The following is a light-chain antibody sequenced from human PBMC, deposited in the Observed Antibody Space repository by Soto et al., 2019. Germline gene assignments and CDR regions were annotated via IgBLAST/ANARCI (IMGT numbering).Light chain of an antibody. CDR2: EVS. CDR3: SSYTSSSTLV. V-gene: IGLV2-14*01. Sequence: QSALTQPASVSGSPGQSITISCTGTSSDVGVNNYVSWYKQHPGKAPNLMIYEVSNRPSGVSNRFSGSKSGNTASLTISGLQAEDEADYYCSSYTSSSTLVFGGGTKLTVL. J-gene: IGLJ2*01. CDR1: SSDVGVNNY.